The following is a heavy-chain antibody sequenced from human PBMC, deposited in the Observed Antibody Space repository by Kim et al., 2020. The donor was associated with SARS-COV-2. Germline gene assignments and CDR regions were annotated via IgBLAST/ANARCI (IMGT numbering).Heavy chain of an antibody. D-gene: IGHD4-17*01. Sequence: SETLSLTCAVYGGSFSVYYWSWIRQPPGKGLEWIGEINHSGSTNYNPSLKSRVTISVDTSKNQFSLKLSSVTAADTAVYYCARRPSTVVTPLDGWGQGTL. J-gene: IGHJ4*02. CDR2: INHSGST. CDR3: ARRPSTVVTPLDG. CDR1: GGSFSVYY. V-gene: IGHV4-34*01.